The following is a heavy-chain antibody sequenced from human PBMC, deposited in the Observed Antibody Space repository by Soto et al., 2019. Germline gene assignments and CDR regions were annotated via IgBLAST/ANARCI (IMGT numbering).Heavy chain of an antibody. Sequence: GASVKVSCKASGYTLTSHSMQWVRQAPGQGLEWMGWINAGNGDTRYSQKFQDRVTITTDTSASTGFMELTSLTSEDTAVYYCARRGGFYGIDFWGQGTQVTVSS. D-gene: IGHD3-22*01. CDR3: ARRGGFYGIDF. CDR1: GYTLTSHS. V-gene: IGHV1-3*01. J-gene: IGHJ4*02. CDR2: INAGNGDT.